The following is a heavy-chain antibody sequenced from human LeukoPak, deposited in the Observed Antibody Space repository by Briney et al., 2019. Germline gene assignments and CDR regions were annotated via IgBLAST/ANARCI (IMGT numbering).Heavy chain of an antibody. J-gene: IGHJ4*02. CDR2: IIPIFGTA. V-gene: IGHV1-69*05. Sequence: SVKVSCKASGGTFSSYAISWVRQAPGQGLERMGGIIPIFGTANYAQKFQGRVTITTDESTSTAYMELSSLRSEDTAVYYCATDLAVRGWGATWGKTDYWGQGTLVTVSS. D-gene: IGHD1-26*01. CDR1: GGTFSSYA. CDR3: ATDLAVRGWGATWGKTDY.